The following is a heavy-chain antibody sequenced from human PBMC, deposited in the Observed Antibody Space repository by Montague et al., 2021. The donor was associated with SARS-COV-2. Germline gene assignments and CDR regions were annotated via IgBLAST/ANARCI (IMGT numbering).Heavy chain of an antibody. J-gene: IGHJ5*01. CDR2: VYASGIT. CDR3: IRGLASADS. CDR1: GDSITSGSYY. Sequence: TRSLTCTVSGDSITSGSYYCSCIRHPAGKGLELSSLVYASGITNYNPSLNSRVTISLDTSKNQSSMRPSSVTAADTALYYCIRGLASADSWGQGTLVTVSS. V-gene: IGHV4-61*02.